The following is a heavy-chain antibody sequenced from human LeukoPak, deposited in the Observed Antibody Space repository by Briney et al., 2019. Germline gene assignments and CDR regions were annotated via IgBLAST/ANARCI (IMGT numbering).Heavy chain of an antibody. CDR2: IYYSGST. D-gene: IGHD3-3*01. V-gene: IGHV4-59*01. CDR3: ARGSGSTIFGVVSHDY. J-gene: IGHJ4*02. Sequence: SETLSLTCTVSGVSISSYYWSWIRQPPGKGLEWIGYIYYSGSTNYNPSLKSRVTISVDTSKNQFSLKLSSVTAADTAVYYWARGSGSTIFGVVSHDYWGQGTLVTVSS. CDR1: GVSISSYY.